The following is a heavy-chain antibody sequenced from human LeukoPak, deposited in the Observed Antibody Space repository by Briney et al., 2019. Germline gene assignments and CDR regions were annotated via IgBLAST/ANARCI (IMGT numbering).Heavy chain of an antibody. Sequence: SETLSLTCTVSGGSTSNYYWSWSRQPPGKGLEWIGYIYYSGSTNYNPSLKSRVTISVDTSKNQFSLKLSSVTAADTAVYYCASARSGGYFDYWGQGTLVTVSS. CDR2: IYYSGST. CDR1: GGSTSNYY. J-gene: IGHJ4*02. CDR3: ASARSGGYFDY. V-gene: IGHV4-59*01. D-gene: IGHD4-23*01.